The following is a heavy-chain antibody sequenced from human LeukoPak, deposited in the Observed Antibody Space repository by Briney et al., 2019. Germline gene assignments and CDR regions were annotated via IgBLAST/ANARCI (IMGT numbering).Heavy chain of an antibody. J-gene: IGHJ4*02. D-gene: IGHD3-10*01. CDR1: GFTFSTYA. V-gene: IGHV3-53*01. CDR2: IYSGGAT. CDR3: ARGGYDSGSYYKGPLYYFDY. Sequence: GTSLRLSCAASGFTFSTYAMDWVRQAPGKGLEWVSVIYSGGATYYTDSVKGRFTISSDNSKNTLYLQMYSLRAEDTAVYYCARGGYDSGSYYKGPLYYFDYWGQGTLVTVSS.